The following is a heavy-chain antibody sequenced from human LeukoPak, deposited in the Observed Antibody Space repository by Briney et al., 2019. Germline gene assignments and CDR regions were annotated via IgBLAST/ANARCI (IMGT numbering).Heavy chain of an antibody. CDR3: ARDTSITIFGVPYWQAFDI. D-gene: IGHD3-3*01. CDR1: GGSISSYY. CDR2: IYYSGST. J-gene: IGHJ3*02. V-gene: IGHV4-59*01. Sequence: SETLSLTCTVSGGSISSYYWSWIRQPPGKGLEWIGCIYYSGSTNYNPSLKSRVTISVDTSKNQFPLKLSSVTAADTAVYYCARDTSITIFGVPYWQAFDIWGQGTMVTVSS.